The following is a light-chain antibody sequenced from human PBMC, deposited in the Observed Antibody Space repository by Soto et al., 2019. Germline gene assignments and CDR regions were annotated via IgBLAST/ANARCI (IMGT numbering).Light chain of an antibody. CDR3: QQSYSTPPWT. V-gene: IGKV1-39*01. Sequence: IQLTESPSSLFAAVGDRATITRGVSQSIVTYLNWYLQKPGNVSKLLIYAGSNLQSGVPSRFTGSGSGTDFTLTISSLQPEDFATYFCQQSYSTPPWTFGQVTK. CDR1: QSIVTY. CDR2: AGS. J-gene: IGKJ1*01.